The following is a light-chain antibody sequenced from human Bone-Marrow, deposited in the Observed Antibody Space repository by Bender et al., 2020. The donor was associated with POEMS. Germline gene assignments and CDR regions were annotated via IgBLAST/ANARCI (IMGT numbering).Light chain of an antibody. V-gene: IGLV2-14*01. J-gene: IGLJ2*01. CDR2: DVS. Sequence: QSALTQPASVSGSPGQSITISCTGTSSDSVGYDYVSWYQQHPGKAPKLMIYDVSNRPSGVSDRFSGSKSGTSASLAISGLQSEDEADYYCAAWDERLRVVVFGGGTKLTVL. CDR1: SSDSVGYDY. CDR3: AAWDERLRVVV.